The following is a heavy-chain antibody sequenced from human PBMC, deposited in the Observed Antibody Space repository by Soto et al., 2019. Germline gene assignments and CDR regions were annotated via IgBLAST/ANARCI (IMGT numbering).Heavy chain of an antibody. D-gene: IGHD3-10*01. J-gene: IGHJ3*02. CDR3: AGRSLWFGELLAGDAFDI. Sequence: GESLKISCKGSGYSFTSYWIGWVRQMPGKGLEWMGIIYPGDSDTRYSPSFQGQVTISADKSISTAYLQWRSLKAPVTSIYSGAGRSLWFGELLAGDAFDIWGKGTMVTVSS. CDR1: GYSFTSYW. CDR2: IYPGDSDT. V-gene: IGHV5-51*01.